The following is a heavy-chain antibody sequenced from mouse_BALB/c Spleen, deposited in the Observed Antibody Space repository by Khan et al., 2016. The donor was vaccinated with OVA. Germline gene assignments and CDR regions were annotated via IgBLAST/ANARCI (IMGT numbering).Heavy chain of an antibody. J-gene: IGHJ2*01. D-gene: IGHD1-1*01. CDR1: GYSITSDYA. CDR3: ARYYGSSYYYFDY. CDR2: ISYSGSI. Sequence: EVQLQESGPGLVKPSQSLSLTCTVTGYSITSDYAWNWIRQFPGNKLEWMGYISYSGSISYNPSLKSRISITRDTSKNQFFLQLNSVTTEDTATYYCARYYGSSYYYFDYWGQGTTRTVSS. V-gene: IGHV3-2*02.